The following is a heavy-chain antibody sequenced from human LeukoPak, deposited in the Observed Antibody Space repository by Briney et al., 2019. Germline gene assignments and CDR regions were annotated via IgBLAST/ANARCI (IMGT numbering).Heavy chain of an antibody. CDR3: ASMGSGSYSWFDWGSYTLDY. CDR2: ISSSGSAI. V-gene: IGHV3-48*03. CDR1: GFTFSSYE. Sequence: GGSLRLSCAASGFTFSSYEMNWVRQAPGKGPEWVSYISSSGSAIYYADSVKGRFTISRDNAKNSLYLQMNSLRAEDTAVYYCASMGSGSYSWFDWGSYTLDYWGQGTLVTVSS. D-gene: IGHD3-10*01. J-gene: IGHJ4*02.